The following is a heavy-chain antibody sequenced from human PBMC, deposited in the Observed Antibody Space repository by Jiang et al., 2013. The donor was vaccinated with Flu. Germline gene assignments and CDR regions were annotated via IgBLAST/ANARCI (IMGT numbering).Heavy chain of an antibody. Sequence: GLVQPGGSLRLSCAASGFTFSSYWMSWVRQAPGKGLEWVANIKQDGSEKYYVDSVKGRFTISRDNAKNSLYLQMNSLRAEDTAVYYCAREGYCSGGSCFLQHWGQGTLVTVSS. V-gene: IGHV3-7*01. CDR3: AREGYCSGGSCFLQH. J-gene: IGHJ1*01. D-gene: IGHD2-15*01. CDR2: IKQDGSEK. CDR1: GFTFSSYW.